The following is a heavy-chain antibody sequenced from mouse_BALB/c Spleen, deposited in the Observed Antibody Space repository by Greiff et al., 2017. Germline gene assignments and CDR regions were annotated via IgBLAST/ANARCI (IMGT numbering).Heavy chain of an antibody. D-gene: IGHD4-1*01. CDR1: GYTFTSYY. CDR3: ARSGRAMDY. V-gene: IGHV1-77*01. J-gene: IGHJ4*01. Sequence: QVQLQQSGAELVKPGASVKLSCKASGYTFTSYYMYWVKQRPGQGLEWIGEIYPGSGNTYYNEKFKGKATLTADKSSSTAYMQLSSLTSEDSAVYFCARSGRAMDYWGQGTSVTVSS. CDR2: IYPGSGNT.